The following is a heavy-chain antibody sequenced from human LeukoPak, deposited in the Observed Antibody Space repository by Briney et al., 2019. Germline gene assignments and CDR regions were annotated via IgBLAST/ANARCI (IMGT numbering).Heavy chain of an antibody. Sequence: SQTLSLNCTVSGGSISSGDYYWSWIRQPPGKGLEWIGYIYYSGSTYYNPSLKSRVTISVDTSKNQFSLKLSSVTAADTAVYYCARDRSYSGSYYFDYWGQGTLVTVSS. V-gene: IGHV4-30-4*08. CDR3: ARDRSYSGSYYFDY. D-gene: IGHD1-26*01. CDR1: GGSISSGDYY. J-gene: IGHJ4*02. CDR2: IYYSGST.